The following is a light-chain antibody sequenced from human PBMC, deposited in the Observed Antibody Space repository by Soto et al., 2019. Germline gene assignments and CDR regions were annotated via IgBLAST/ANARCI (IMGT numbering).Light chain of an antibody. J-gene: IGLJ3*02. V-gene: IGLV2-23*02. CDR2: EVT. Sequence: QSVLTQPASVSGSPGQSFAISCTGTSSDVGSYNYVSWYQQYPGKAPKLIISEVTKRPSGVSDRFSASKSGNTASLTISRLQFEDEADYYCCSYAGSHWVFGGGTKLTVL. CDR3: CSYAGSHWV. CDR1: SSDVGSYNY.